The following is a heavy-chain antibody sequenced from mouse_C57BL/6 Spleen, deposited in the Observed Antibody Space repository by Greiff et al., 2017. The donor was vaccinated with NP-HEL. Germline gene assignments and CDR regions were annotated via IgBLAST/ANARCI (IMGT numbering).Heavy chain of an antibody. CDR2: IDPSDSYT. D-gene: IGHD2-3*01. CDR1: GYTFTSYW. J-gene: IGHJ2*01. V-gene: IGHV1-50*01. Sequence: QVQLQQPGAELVKPGASVKLSCKASGYTFTSYWMQWVKQRPGQGLEWIGEIDPSDSYTNYNQKFKGKATLTVDTSSSTAYMQLSSLTSEDSAVYYCARAIYDGYYVFDYWGQGTTLTVSS. CDR3: ARAIYDGYYVFDY.